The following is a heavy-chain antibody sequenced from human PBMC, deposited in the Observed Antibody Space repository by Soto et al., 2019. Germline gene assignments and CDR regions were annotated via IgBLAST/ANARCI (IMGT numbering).Heavy chain of an antibody. CDR2: INPSGGST. V-gene: IGHV1-46*01. Sequence: ASVKVSCKASGYTFTSYYMHWVRQAPGQGLEWMGIINPSGGSTSYAQKFQGRVTMTRDTSTSTVYMELSSLRSEDTAEYYSARDWSSSGGFNGPWVFGNYYYGMNVWGQGTRVTVS. D-gene: IGHD6-19*01. CDR3: ARDWSSSGGFNGPWVFGNYYYGMNV. J-gene: IGHJ6*02. CDR1: GYTFTSYY.